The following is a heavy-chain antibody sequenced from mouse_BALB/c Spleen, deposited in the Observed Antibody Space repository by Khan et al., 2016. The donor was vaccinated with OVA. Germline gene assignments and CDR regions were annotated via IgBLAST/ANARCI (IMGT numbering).Heavy chain of an antibody. V-gene: IGHV3-2*02. CDR2: IKYSGST. Sequence: EVQLQESGPGLVKPSQSLSLTCTVTGYSITSDYAWNWIRQFPGNKLEWMGYIKYSGSTSYNPSLKSRISITRNTSQNQFFLQLRSLTNEDTATYYCARSGTISTVVATDFDSWGQGTTLTVSS. CDR3: ARSGTISTVVATDFDS. CDR1: GYSITSDYA. D-gene: IGHD1-1*01. J-gene: IGHJ2*01.